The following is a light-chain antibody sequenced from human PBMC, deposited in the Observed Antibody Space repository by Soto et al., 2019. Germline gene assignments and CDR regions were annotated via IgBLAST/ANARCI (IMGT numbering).Light chain of an antibody. J-gene: IGLJ1*01. V-gene: IGLV1-40*01. CDR3: QSYDSSLSGFYV. CDR1: SSNIGAGYD. CDR2: GNS. Sequence: QAVVTQPPSVSGAPGQRVTISCTGSSSNIGAGYDVHWYQQLPGTAPKLLICGNSNRPSGVPDRFSGSKSGTSASLAITGLQAEDEADYYCQSYDSSLSGFYVFGTGTKLTVL.